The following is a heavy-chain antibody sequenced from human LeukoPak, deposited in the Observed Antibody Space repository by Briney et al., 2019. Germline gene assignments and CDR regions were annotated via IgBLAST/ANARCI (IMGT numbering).Heavy chain of an antibody. V-gene: IGHV1-2*02. CDR2: INFNSGGK. CDR1: AYTFSGYY. J-gene: IGHJ4*02. Sequence: ASVKVSCKASAYTFSGYYIHWVRQAPGQGLEWMGWINFNSGGKIFAEKFQDRVTMARDTSISTAYMELSRLRSDDTAVYYCAREHSMGYFDYWGQGTLVTVSS. CDR3: AREHSMGYFDY. D-gene: IGHD4-11*01.